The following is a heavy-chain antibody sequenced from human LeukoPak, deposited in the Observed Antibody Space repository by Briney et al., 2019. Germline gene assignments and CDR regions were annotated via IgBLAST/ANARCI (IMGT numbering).Heavy chain of an antibody. J-gene: IGHJ4*02. CDR3: ARPRGGFGERRYFDY. V-gene: IGHV4-30-2*01. CDR1: GGSISSGGYY. Sequence: SETLSLTCTVSGGSISSGGYYWSWIRQPPGKGLEWIGYIYHSGSTYYNPSLKSRVTISVDRSKNQFSLKLSSVTAADTAVYYCARPRGGFGERRYFDYWGQGTLVTVSS. CDR2: IYHSGST. D-gene: IGHD3-10*01.